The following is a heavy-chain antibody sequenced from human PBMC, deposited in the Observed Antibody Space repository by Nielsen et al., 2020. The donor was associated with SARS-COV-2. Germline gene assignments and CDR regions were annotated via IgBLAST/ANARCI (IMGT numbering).Heavy chain of an antibody. Sequence: GGSLRLSCAASGFTFSSYGMHWVRQAPGKGLEWVAVISYDGSNKYYADSVKGRFTISRDNSKNTLYLQMNSLRAEDTAVYYCAKSGMDGSGDDYWGQGTLVTVSS. CDR1: GFTFSSYG. V-gene: IGHV3-30*18. CDR2: ISYDGSNK. D-gene: IGHD3-10*01. CDR3: AKSGMDGSGDDY. J-gene: IGHJ4*02.